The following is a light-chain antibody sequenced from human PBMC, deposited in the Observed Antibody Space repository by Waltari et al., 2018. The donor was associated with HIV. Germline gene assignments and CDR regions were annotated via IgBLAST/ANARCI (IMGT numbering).Light chain of an antibody. CDR3: QSADSSGTYVV. Sequence: SYELTQPPSGSVSPGQTARITCSGDALPKQNTYWYQQKPGQAPVLVIYKDSGRPSGIPERFSGSSSGTTVTLTISGVQAEDEADYYCQSADSSGTYVVFGGGTKLTVL. J-gene: IGLJ2*01. CDR1: ALPKQN. V-gene: IGLV3-25*03. CDR2: KDS.